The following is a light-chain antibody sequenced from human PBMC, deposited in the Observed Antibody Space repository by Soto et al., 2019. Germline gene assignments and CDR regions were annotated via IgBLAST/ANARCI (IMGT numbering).Light chain of an antibody. CDR3: QHSNDWPPTWT. CDR2: GAS. V-gene: IGKV3-15*01. J-gene: IGKJ1*01. Sequence: EIVMTQSPATLSVSPGERATLSCRASQSDSTKLAWYQQKPGQAPRVLIYGASTRATGIPARFSGSGSGTEFTLTISSLQSEDFAVYYCQHSNDWPPTWTFGQGTRVEIK. CDR1: QSDSTK.